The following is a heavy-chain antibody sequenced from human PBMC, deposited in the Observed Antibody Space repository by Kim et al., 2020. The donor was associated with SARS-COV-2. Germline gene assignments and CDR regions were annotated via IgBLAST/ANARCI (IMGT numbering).Heavy chain of an antibody. CDR3: ARSSPIVYDFWSGYGADFDY. CDR1: GYTFTSYD. V-gene: IGHV1-8*01. D-gene: IGHD3-3*01. J-gene: IGHJ4*02. Sequence: ASVKVSCKASGYTFTSYDINWVRQATGQGLEWMGWMNPNSGNTGYAQKFQGRVTMTRNTSISTAYMELSSLRSEDTAVYYCARSSPIVYDFWSGYGADFDYWGQGTLVTVSS. CDR2: MNPNSGNT.